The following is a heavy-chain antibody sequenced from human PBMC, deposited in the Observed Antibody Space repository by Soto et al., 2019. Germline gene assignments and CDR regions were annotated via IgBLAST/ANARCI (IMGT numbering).Heavy chain of an antibody. V-gene: IGHV3-11*01. CDR1: EFTFSDYY. CDR3: ARDLGYYESSGYFDY. J-gene: IGHJ4*02. D-gene: IGHD3-22*01. CDR2: IGSSDNII. Sequence: QVQLVESGGGLVKPGGSLRLSCAASEFTFSDYYMSWIRQAPGKGLEWVSYIGSSDNIIYYADSVKGRFTISRDNAKNSLYLQMNSLRAEDTAVYYCARDLGYYESSGYFDYWGQGTLVTVSS.